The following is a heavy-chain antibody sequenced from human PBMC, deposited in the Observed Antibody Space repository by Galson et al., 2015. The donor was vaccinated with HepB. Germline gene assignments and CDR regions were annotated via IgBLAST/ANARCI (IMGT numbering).Heavy chain of an antibody. CDR1: GFTFSSYA. V-gene: IGHV3-23*01. CDR2: ISGSGGST. J-gene: IGHJ4*02. CDR3: AKGGGDILTGYYFDY. Sequence: SGAEVKKPGESLRLSCAASGFTFSSYAMSWVRQAPGKGLEWVSAISGSGGSTYYADSVKGRFTISRDNSKNTLYLQMNSLRAEDTAVYYCAKGGGDILTGYYFDYWGQGTLVTVSS. D-gene: IGHD3-9*01.